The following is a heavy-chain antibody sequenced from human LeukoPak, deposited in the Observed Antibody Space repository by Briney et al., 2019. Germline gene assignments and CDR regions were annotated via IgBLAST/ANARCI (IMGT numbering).Heavy chain of an antibody. CDR2: INSDGSST. J-gene: IGHJ4*02. CDR3: ARLGFTMIVVD. D-gene: IGHD3-22*01. CDR1: GFTFSSYW. Sequence: GGSLRLSCAASGFTFSSYWMHWVRQAPGKGLVWVSRINSDGSSTSYADSVKGRFTISRDDAKNTLYLQMNSLRAEDTAVYYCARLGFTMIVVDWGQGTLVTVSS. V-gene: IGHV3-74*01.